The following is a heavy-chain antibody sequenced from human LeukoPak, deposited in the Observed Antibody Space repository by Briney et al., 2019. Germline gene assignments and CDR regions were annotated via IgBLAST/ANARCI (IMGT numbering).Heavy chain of an antibody. CDR3: AIRYSSSWYSFGY. V-gene: IGHV3-23*01. CDR2: INGGGVNT. D-gene: IGHD6-13*01. J-gene: IGHJ4*02. CDR1: GFTFSSYA. Sequence: GGSLRLSCAASGFTFSSYAMSWVRQAPGKGLEWVSVINGGGVNTYYADSVKGRFAISRDNSKNTLYLQMNSLRAEDTAVYYCAIRYSSSWYSFGYWGQGTLVTVSS.